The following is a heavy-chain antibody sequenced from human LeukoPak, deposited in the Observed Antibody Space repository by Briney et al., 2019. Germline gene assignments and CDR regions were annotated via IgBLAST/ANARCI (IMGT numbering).Heavy chain of an antibody. Sequence: PGGSLRLSCAASGFPFSSYATGWVRQAPGKGLEWVSGISSSGGTTYYADSVKGRFTISRDNSKNTLYLQMNSLRAEDTAVYYCAEDHYPAIVPNYYYGLDVWGRGTTVTVSS. CDR2: ISSSGGTT. D-gene: IGHD2/OR15-2a*01. J-gene: IGHJ6*02. CDR3: AEDHYPAIVPNYYYGLDV. CDR1: GFPFSSYA. V-gene: IGHV3-23*01.